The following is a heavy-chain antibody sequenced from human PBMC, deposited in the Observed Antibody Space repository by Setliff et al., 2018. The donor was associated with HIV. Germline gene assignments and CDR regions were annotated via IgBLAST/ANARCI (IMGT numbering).Heavy chain of an antibody. CDR1: GFTFSNHW. CDR2: ISSDGTSK. V-gene: IGHV3-74*01. CDR3: ARGTVGATFLHNDY. D-gene: IGHD1-26*01. J-gene: IGHJ4*02. Sequence: PGGSLRLSCTASGFTFSNHWMYWVRQVPGKGLVWVSRISSDGTSKSYADSVKGRFTISRDNTKNTLYLQMNSLRVEDTAFYYCARGTVGATFLHNDYWGQGTLVTVSS.